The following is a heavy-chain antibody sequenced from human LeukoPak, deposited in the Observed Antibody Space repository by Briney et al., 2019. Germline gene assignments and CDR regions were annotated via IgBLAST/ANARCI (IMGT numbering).Heavy chain of an antibody. Sequence: SETLSLTCTVSGGSISSSSYYWGWIRQPPGKGLEWIGSIYYSGSTYYNPSLKSRVTISVDTSKNQFSLKLSSVTAADTAVYYCARDRGDYAAAGPWRRYWYLDLWGRGALVTVSS. D-gene: IGHD6-13*01. V-gene: IGHV4-39*07. CDR2: IYYSGST. CDR1: GGSISSSSYY. CDR3: ARDRGDYAAAGPWRRYWYLDL. J-gene: IGHJ2*01.